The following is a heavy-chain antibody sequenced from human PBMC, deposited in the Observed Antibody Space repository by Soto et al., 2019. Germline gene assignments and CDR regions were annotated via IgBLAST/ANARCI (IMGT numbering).Heavy chain of an antibody. J-gene: IGHJ4*02. CDR2: IWYDGSNK. CDR1: GFTFSSYG. D-gene: IGHD4-17*01. Sequence: QVQLVESGGGVVQPGRSLRLSCAASGFTFSSYGMHWVRQAPGKGLEWVAVIWYDGSNKYYADSVKGRFTISRDNSKNPLYLQMNSLRAEDTAVYYCAREDYGDYFDYWGQGTLVTVSS. V-gene: IGHV3-33*01. CDR3: AREDYGDYFDY.